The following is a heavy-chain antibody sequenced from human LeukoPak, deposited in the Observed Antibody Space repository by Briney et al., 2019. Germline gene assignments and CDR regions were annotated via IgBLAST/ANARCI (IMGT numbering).Heavy chain of an antibody. CDR3: ARAAYYDILTAQYYFDY. D-gene: IGHD3-9*01. CDR2: IYYTGST. Sequence: PSETLSLTCTVSGGSITTYYWSWVRQPPGKGLEWIGYIYYTGSTYYNPSLKSRVTISVDTSKNQFSLKLSSVTAADTAVYYCARAAYYDILTAQYYFDYWGQGTLVTVSS. CDR1: GGSITTYY. V-gene: IGHV4-30-4*01. J-gene: IGHJ4*02.